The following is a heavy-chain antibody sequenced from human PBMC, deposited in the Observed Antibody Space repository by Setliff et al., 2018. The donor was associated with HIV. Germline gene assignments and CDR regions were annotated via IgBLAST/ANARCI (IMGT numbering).Heavy chain of an antibody. Sequence: SETLSLTCTVSGGSISSTSYYWGWIRQPPGTGLEWIGSISSSGNTYYNPSLKSRVTTSVDTPKNQFSLKLNSVTAADTAVYYCARHVDGGLWNAYYYYGLDVWGQGTAVTVS. J-gene: IGHJ6*02. D-gene: IGHD3-3*01. V-gene: IGHV4-39*01. CDR3: ARHVDGGLWNAYYYYGLDV. CDR1: GGSISSTSYY. CDR2: ISSSGNT.